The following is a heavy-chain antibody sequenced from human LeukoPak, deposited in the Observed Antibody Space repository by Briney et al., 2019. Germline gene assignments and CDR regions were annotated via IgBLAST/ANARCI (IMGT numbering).Heavy chain of an antibody. Sequence: SETLSLTCTVSGGSFSSYYWSWIRQPPGKGLEWIGDIYYSGSTNYNPSLKSRVTISVDTSKNQFSLKLSSVTAADTAVYYCARGRIAVAGTKNYFDYWGQGTLVTVSS. D-gene: IGHD6-19*01. V-gene: IGHV4-59*01. J-gene: IGHJ4*02. CDR3: ARGRIAVAGTKNYFDY. CDR1: GGSFSSYY. CDR2: IYYSGST.